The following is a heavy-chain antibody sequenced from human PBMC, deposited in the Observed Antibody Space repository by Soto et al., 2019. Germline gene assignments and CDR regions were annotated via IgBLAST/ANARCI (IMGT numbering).Heavy chain of an antibody. CDR2: INHSGST. J-gene: IGHJ4*02. CDR1: GGSFSCYY. D-gene: IGHD5-18*01. V-gene: IGHV4-34*01. Sequence: PSETLSLTCAVYGGSFSCYYWSWIRQPPGKGLEWIGEINHSGSTNYNPSLKSRVTISVDTSKNQFSLKLSSVTAADTAVYYCARVSRGYSYGPDYWGQGTLVTVSS. CDR3: ARVSRGYSYGPDY.